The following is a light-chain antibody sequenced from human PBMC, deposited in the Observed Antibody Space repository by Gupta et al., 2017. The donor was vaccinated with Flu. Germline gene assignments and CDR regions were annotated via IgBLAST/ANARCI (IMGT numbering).Light chain of an antibody. Sequence: EFVLTQSPGPLSLSPGERATISCRASQSVSSSYLAWYQQKPGQAPRLLIYGASSRATGIPDRFSGSGSGTDFTLTISRLEPEDFAVYYCQQYGSSLWTFGQGTKVEIK. V-gene: IGKV3-20*01. CDR2: GAS. J-gene: IGKJ1*01. CDR3: QQYGSSLWT. CDR1: QSVSSSY.